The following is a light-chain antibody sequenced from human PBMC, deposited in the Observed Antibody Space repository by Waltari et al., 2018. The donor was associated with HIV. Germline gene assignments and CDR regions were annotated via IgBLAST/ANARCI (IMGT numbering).Light chain of an antibody. CDR1: QSISNY. Sequence: DIQMTQSPSSLSASVGDSLTITCRASQSISNYLNLYQKKPGRAPKLLIYAASSLHSGVPSRFSGSGSGTDFTLTISSLQPEDFATYYCQQSFTSFFTFGPGTKVDIK. CDR3: QQSFTSFFT. CDR2: AAS. J-gene: IGKJ3*01. V-gene: IGKV1-39*01.